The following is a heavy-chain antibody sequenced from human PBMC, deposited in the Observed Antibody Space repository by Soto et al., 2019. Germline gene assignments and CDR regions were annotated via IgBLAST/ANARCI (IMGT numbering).Heavy chain of an antibody. Sequence: QEQLVDSGAAVKAPGASVKLSCKTSGYIFTNYNIHWVRQDPGQGLEWMGIMNPSGGRAHYSQKFQGRLTMTRDTSASTVYMELSRLTSEDTAIYYCARDSGVFFDDTPFDHWGQGTLVPVSS. CDR2: MNPSGGRA. V-gene: IGHV1-46*03. D-gene: IGHD2-8*01. CDR3: ARDSGVFFDDTPFDH. CDR1: GYIFTNYN. J-gene: IGHJ4*02.